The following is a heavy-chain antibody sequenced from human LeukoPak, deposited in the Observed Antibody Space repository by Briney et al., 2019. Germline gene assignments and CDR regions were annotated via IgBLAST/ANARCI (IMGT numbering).Heavy chain of an antibody. V-gene: IGHV4-39*07. D-gene: IGHD5-24*01. J-gene: IGHJ4*02. CDR1: GGSISSSNYF. CDR2: IYYSGST. CDR3: ASRVKDGVDY. Sequence: ASETLSLTCTVSGGSISSSNYFWGWIRQPPGKGLEWIGSIYYSGSTYYNPSLKSRVTISVDASKNQFSLKLSSVTAADTAVYYCASRVKDGVDYWGQGTLVTVSS.